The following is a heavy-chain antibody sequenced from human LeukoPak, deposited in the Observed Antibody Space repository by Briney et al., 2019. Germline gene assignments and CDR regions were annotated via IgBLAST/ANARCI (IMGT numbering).Heavy chain of an antibody. CDR3: ARDQTGFCSGSSCLGSTFDY. Sequence: GRSLRLSCAAPGFILSDYNMHWVRQAPGKGLEWVAVISYDGSNKYYADSVKGRFTISRDNSKNTLYLQMNSLRAEDTAVYYCARDQTGFCSGSSCLGSTFDYWGQGTLVTVSS. J-gene: IGHJ4*02. D-gene: IGHD2-15*01. V-gene: IGHV3-30*04. CDR2: ISYDGSNK. CDR1: GFILSDYN.